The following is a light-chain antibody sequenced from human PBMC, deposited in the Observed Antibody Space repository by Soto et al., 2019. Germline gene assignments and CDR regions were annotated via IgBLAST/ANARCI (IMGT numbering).Light chain of an antibody. CDR1: QSVSNNY. Sequence: EVVLTQSPGTLSLSPRARATLSCRASQSVSNNYLAWYQHKPGQAPRLLIYGASNRAPGIPDRFSGSGSGPDITLTISRLEHEDSAVYYWLQYAASPRTFGQGTLVEVK. J-gene: IGKJ1*01. CDR2: GAS. V-gene: IGKV3-20*01. CDR3: LQYAASPRT.